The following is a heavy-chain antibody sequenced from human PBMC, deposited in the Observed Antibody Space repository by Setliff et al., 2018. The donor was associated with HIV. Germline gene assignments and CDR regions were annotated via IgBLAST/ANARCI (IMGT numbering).Heavy chain of an antibody. V-gene: IGHV1-18*01. D-gene: IGHD3-9*01. CDR1: GYTISAHG. CDR2: ISGDTGDI. CDR3: AIDGLSYNILPGSNAYYHSGMDV. J-gene: IGHJ6*02. Sequence: ASVKVSCKASGYTISAHGVSWVRHVPGHGLEWMGWISGDTGDIKYSQRFEGRLTMTTETSTNTAYMELRSLRSDDTAVYYCAIDGLSYNILPGSNAYYHSGMDVWGQGTTVTVSS.